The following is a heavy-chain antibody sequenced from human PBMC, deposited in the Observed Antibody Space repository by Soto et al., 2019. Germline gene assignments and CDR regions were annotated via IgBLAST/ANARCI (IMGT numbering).Heavy chain of an antibody. CDR2: IKNKANSYTT. CDR1: GFIFSDHY. CDR3: NRISLVGATGGRYFDY. J-gene: IGHJ4*02. Sequence: VQLVESGGGLVQPGGSLRLSCAASGFIFSDHYMDWVRQAPGKGLEWVGRIKNKANSYTTEYAAYGKGRFTIARDDSKNSPCLQMNSLISQNKADYYCNRISLVGATGGRYFDYWGQGTLLTVSS. D-gene: IGHD1-26*01. V-gene: IGHV3-72*01.